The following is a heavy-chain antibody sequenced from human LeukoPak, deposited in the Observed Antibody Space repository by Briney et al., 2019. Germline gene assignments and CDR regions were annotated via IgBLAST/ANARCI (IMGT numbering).Heavy chain of an antibody. CDR2: IYYSGST. J-gene: IGHJ2*01. Sequence: SETLSLTCTVSGGSISSYYWSWIRQPPGKGLEWIGYIYYSGSTNYNPSLKSRVTISVDTSKNQFSLKLSSVTAADTAVYYCARDRWAVAGQRGYWYFDLWGRGTLVTVSS. CDR1: GGSISSYY. CDR3: ARDRWAVAGQRGYWYFDL. V-gene: IGHV4-59*01. D-gene: IGHD6-19*01.